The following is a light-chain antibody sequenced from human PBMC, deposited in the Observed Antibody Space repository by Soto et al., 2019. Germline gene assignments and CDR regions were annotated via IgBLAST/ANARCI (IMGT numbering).Light chain of an antibody. CDR1: ELISSA. J-gene: IGKJ3*01. CDR2: DAS. Sequence: AIQLTQSPSSLSASVGDRVTITCRASELISSALAWYQQKPGRSPHLLISDASLLEGGVPSRFSGSESGTDFTLPIRRLQLEVFALYYFQHFSPYPSPFAPGTTVD. V-gene: IGKV1-13*02. CDR3: QHFSPYPSP.